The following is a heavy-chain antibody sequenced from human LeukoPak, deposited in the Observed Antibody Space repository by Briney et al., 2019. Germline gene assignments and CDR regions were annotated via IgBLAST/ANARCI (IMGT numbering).Heavy chain of an antibody. CDR3: AGDSAYAGIDY. J-gene: IGHJ4*02. Sequence: PSETLSLTCTVSGGSIYTYYWSWIRQPPGKELEWIGYIYYGRTTNYNPSLKSRVTISVDTSKNQFSLRLSSVTASDTAIYYCAGDSAYAGIDYWGQGTLVTVSS. D-gene: IGHD5-12*01. CDR1: GGSIYTYY. CDR2: IYYGRTT. V-gene: IGHV4-59*01.